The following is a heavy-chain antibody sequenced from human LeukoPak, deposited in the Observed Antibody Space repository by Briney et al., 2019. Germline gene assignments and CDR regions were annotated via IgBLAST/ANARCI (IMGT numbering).Heavy chain of an antibody. D-gene: IGHD6-19*01. Sequence: GGSLRLSCAASGFTFSRYWMHWVRQAPGKGLVWVSRISTDGTSTTYADSVKGRFTVSRDNAKNTLYLQMNSLRSEDTAVYYCARERAVAGLFDYWGQGTLVTVSS. V-gene: IGHV3-74*01. J-gene: IGHJ4*02. CDR1: GFTFSRYW. CDR3: ARERAVAGLFDY. CDR2: ISTDGTST.